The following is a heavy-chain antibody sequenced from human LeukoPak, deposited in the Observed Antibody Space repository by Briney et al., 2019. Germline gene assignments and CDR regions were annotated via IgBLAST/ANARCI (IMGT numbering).Heavy chain of an antibody. Sequence: AAVKVSCKASGYSFTCLFIHWVGQAPGQGLEWMGWISPNRGDTNYAQKFKGRVTMTTDTSLNTIYMELRSLRLDDTAVYFCARGSFLGTSSWFDPWGQGTLVTVSS. CDR3: ARGSFLGTSSWFDP. CDR2: ISPNRGDT. J-gene: IGHJ5*02. CDR1: GYSFTCLF. D-gene: IGHD2-8*01. V-gene: IGHV1-2*02.